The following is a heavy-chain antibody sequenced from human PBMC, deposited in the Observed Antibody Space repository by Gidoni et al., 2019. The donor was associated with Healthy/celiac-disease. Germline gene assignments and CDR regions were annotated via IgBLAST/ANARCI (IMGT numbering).Heavy chain of an antibody. V-gene: IGHV5-51*01. CDR1: GYSFTSSW. CDR2: IYPGDSDT. Sequence: EVHLVRSGPAVKKPGESLRYSCKGSGYSFTSSWIAWVRHMPGKGLEWMGIIYPGDSDTRYNPSFQGQVTISADKSISTAYLQWSSLKASDTAVYYCARQGVSSGWDYWGQGTLVTVSS. CDR3: ARQGVSSGWDY. D-gene: IGHD6-19*01. J-gene: IGHJ4*02.